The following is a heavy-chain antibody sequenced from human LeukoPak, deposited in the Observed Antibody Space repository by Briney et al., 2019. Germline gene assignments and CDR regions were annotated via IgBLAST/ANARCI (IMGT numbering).Heavy chain of an antibody. D-gene: IGHD6-19*01. J-gene: IGHJ4*02. V-gene: IGHV3-13*01. CDR2: IGTAGDT. Sequence: GSLRLSCAASGFTFSSYDMHWVRQATGKGLEWVSAIGTAGDTYYPGSVKGRFTISRENGKNSLYLQMNRLRAGDTAVYYCARGFSSGWYYFDYWGQGTLVTVSS. CDR1: GFTFSSYD. CDR3: ARGFSSGWYYFDY.